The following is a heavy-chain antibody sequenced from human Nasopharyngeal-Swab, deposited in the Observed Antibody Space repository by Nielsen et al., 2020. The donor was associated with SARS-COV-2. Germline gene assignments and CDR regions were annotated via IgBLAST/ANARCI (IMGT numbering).Heavy chain of an antibody. V-gene: IGHV3-74*01. CDR2: ISGDGSST. D-gene: IGHD6-19*01. J-gene: IGHJ4*02. CDR3: ARGSGPHGSWDY. Sequence: GGSLRLSCAASGFTFSSFWMHWVRQVPGKGLVWISRISGDGSSTSYADSVKGRLTISRDNAKNTLCLQINTLTGEDTAVYHCARGSGPHGSWDYWGQGTLVTVSS. CDR1: GFTFSSFW.